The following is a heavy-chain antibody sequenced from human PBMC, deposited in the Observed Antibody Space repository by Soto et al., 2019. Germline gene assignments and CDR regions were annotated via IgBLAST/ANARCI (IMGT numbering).Heavy chain of an antibody. CDR3: ARDPGVHSNSWSGTHYYYGMDV. CDR2: ISPYNGNT. V-gene: IGHV1-18*01. CDR1: GYTFTSYG. J-gene: IGHJ6*02. D-gene: IGHD6-13*01. Sequence: QVQLVQSGAEVKKPGASVKVSCKASGYTFTSYGISWVRQAPGQGLEWMGWISPYNGNTNYAQNLQGRVTMTTDTSTSTAYMERRSLRSDDTAVYYCARDPGVHSNSWSGTHYYYGMDVWGQGTTVTVSS.